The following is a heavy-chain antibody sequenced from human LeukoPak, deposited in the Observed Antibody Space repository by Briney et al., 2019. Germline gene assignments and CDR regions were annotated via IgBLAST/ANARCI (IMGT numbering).Heavy chain of an antibody. J-gene: IGHJ4*02. CDR2: ISYDGSNK. D-gene: IGHD5-18*01. V-gene: IGHV3-30*18. CDR3: AKEWAAMVTYYFDY. Sequence: SLRLSCAASGFTFSSYSMNWVRQAPGKGLEWVAVISYDGSNKYYADSVKGRFTISRDNSKNTLYPQMNSLRAEDTAVYYCAKEWAAMVTYYFDYWGQGTLVTVSS. CDR1: GFTFSSYS.